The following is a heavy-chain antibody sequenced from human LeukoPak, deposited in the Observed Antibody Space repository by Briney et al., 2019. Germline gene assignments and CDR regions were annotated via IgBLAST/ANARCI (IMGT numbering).Heavy chain of an antibody. CDR1: GFTFSSYS. CDR3: AKDRIVTMIVVVTAFDY. CDR2: ISGSGGST. Sequence: GGSLRLSCAASGFTFSSYSMSWVRQAPGKGLEWVSAISGSGGSTYYADSVKGRFTISRDNSKNTLYLQMNSLRAEDTAVYYCAKDRIVTMIVVVTAFDYWGQGTLVTVSS. V-gene: IGHV3-23*01. J-gene: IGHJ4*02. D-gene: IGHD3-22*01.